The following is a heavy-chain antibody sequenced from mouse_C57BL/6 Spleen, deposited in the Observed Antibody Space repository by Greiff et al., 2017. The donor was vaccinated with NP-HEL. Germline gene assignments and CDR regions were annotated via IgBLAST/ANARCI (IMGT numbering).Heavy chain of an antibody. D-gene: IGHD1-1*01. J-gene: IGHJ4*01. CDR3: ARHDTTVVADYYAMDY. Sequence: EVNVVESGGDLVKPGGSLKLSCAASGFTFSSYGMSWVRQTPDKRLEWVATISSGGSYTYYPDSVKGRFTISRDNAKNTLYLQMSSLKSEDTAMYYCARHDTTVVADYYAMDYWGQGTSVTVSS. CDR1: GFTFSSYG. CDR2: ISSGGSYT. V-gene: IGHV5-6*01.